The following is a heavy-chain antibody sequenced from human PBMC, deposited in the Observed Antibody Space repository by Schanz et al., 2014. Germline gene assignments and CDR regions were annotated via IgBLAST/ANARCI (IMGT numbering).Heavy chain of an antibody. V-gene: IGHV3-30-3*02. Sequence: QAQLVESGGGVVQPGRSLRLSCAASGFAFRSYAMHWVRQAPGKGLEWAALISHDGNNKHYVDSVKGRFTISRDNSKNTVYLQMNSLRGEDTGMYYCAKHVRSLTGNDYWGQGTLVTVSS. J-gene: IGHJ4*02. CDR2: ISHDGNNK. D-gene: IGHD3-9*01. CDR3: AKHVRSLTGNDY. CDR1: GFAFRSYA.